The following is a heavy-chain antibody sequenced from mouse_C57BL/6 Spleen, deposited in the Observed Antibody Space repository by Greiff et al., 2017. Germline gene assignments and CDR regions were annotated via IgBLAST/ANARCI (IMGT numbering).Heavy chain of an antibody. J-gene: IGHJ1*03. V-gene: IGHV1-82*01. CDR1: GYAFSSSW. CDR3: ARWDYGSSYWYFDV. D-gene: IGHD1-1*01. Sequence: QVQLQQSGPELVKPGASVKISCKASGYAFSSSWMNWVKQRPGKGLEWIGRIYPGDGDTNYNEKFKSKATLTVDKSSSTAYMQLSSLTSEDSAVYYCARWDYGSSYWYFDVWGTGTTVTVSS. CDR2: IYPGDGDT.